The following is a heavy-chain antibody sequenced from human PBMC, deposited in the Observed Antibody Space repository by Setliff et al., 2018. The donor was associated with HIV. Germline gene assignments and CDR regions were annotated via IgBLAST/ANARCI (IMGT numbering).Heavy chain of an antibody. Sequence: GESLKISCRGFGYSFGDYWIGWVRQKPGKGLEWMGIIFPAVSDTRVSPSFQGQVSISADRSTYAAFLQWTSLKASDTGMYFCARHRVDTSMLVVKSPGAFDLWGQGTLVTVSS. CDR3: ARHRVDTSMLVVKSPGAFDL. CDR1: GYSFGDYW. J-gene: IGHJ3*01. CDR2: IFPAVSDT. D-gene: IGHD3-22*01. V-gene: IGHV5-51*01.